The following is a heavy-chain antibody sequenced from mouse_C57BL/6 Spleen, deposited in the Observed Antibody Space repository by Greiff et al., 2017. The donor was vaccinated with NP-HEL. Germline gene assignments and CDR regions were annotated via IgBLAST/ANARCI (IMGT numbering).Heavy chain of an antibody. V-gene: IGHV14-1*01. D-gene: IGHD2-1*01. Sequence: VQLQQSGAELVRPGASVKLSCTASGFTIKDYYMHWVKQRPEQGLEWIVRINPGVGDIDYAPKFQGKATMTADTSSNPAYLQRSSLTSEDTAVYYCNPYGNYDDYWGQGTTLTVSS. J-gene: IGHJ2*01. CDR1: GFTIKDYY. CDR3: NPYGNYDDY. CDR2: INPGVGDI.